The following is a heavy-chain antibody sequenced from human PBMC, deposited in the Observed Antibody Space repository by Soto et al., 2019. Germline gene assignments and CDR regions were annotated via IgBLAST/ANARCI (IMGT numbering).Heavy chain of an antibody. J-gene: IGHJ6*02. CDR1: GFTFSSYD. CDR2: IGTAGDT. Sequence: PGGSLRLSCAASGFTFSSYDMHWVRQATGKGLEWVSAIGTAGDTYYPGSVKGRFTISRENAKNSLYLQMNSLRAGDTAVYYCARGFGGSGSYYYYGMDVWGQGTTVTVSS. D-gene: IGHD3-10*01. V-gene: IGHV3-13*04. CDR3: ARGFGGSGSYYYYGMDV.